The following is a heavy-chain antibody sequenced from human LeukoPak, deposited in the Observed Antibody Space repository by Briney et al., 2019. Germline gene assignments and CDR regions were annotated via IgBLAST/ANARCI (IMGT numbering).Heavy chain of an antibody. CDR2: IYPSGGST. CDR3: ASGTGYSSSWTASLDY. Sequence: VASVKVSCKASGYTFTSYYIHWVRQAPGQGLEWMGIIYPSGGSTTYALKFQGRLTMTRDTSTSAVYMELSSLRSEDTAVYYCASGTGYSSSWTASLDYWGQGTLVTVSS. CDR1: GYTFTSYY. J-gene: IGHJ4*02. V-gene: IGHV1-46*01. D-gene: IGHD6-13*01.